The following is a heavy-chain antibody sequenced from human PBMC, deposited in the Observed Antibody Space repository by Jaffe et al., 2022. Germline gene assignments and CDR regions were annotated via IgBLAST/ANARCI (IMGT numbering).Heavy chain of an antibody. CDR3: ARHYCSGGSCFQNWFDP. CDR2: IYHSGST. J-gene: IGHJ5*02. V-gene: IGHV4-38-2*01. CDR1: GYSISSGYY. Sequence: QVQLQESGPGLVKPSETLSLTCAVSGYSISSGYYWGWIRQPPGKGLEWIGSIYHSGSTYYNPSLKSRVTISVDTSKNQLSLKLSSVTAADTAVYYCARHYCSGGSCFQNWFDPWGQGTLVTVSS. D-gene: IGHD2-15*01.